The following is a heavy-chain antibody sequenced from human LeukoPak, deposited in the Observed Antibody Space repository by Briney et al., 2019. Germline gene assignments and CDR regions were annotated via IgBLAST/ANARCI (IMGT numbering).Heavy chain of an antibody. J-gene: IGHJ4*02. CDR2: ISGSGGST. CDR3: AKGNLWFGGEGWYFDY. D-gene: IGHD3-10*01. CDR1: GFTFSSYG. Sequence: PGGSLRLSCAASGFTFSSYGMSWVRQAPGKGLKWVSAISGSGGSTYYADSVKGRFTISRDNSKNTLYLQMNSLRAEDTAVYYCAKGNLWFGGEGWYFDYWGQGTLVTVSS. V-gene: IGHV3-23*01.